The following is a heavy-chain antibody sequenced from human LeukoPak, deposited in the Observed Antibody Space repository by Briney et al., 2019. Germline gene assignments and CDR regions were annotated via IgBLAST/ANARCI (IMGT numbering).Heavy chain of an antibody. CDR2: ISSSSSYI. CDR3: ARDWGTGTLDY. Sequence: GGSLRLSCAASGFTFSSYSMNWVRQAPGKGLEWVSSISSSSSYIYYADSVEGRFTISRDNAKNSLYLQMNSLRAEDTAVYYCARDWGTGTLDYWGQGTLVTVSS. D-gene: IGHD1-1*01. CDR1: GFTFSSYS. J-gene: IGHJ4*02. V-gene: IGHV3-21*01.